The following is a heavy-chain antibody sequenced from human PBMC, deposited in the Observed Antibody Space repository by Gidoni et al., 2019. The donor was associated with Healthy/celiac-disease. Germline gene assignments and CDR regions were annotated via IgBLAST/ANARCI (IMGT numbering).Heavy chain of an antibody. CDR2: ISGSGGST. D-gene: IGHD2-8*01. Sequence: EVQLLESGGGLVQPGGSLRLSCAASGFTFSSFAMSWVRQAPGKGLGGVSAISGSGGSTYYADSVKGRFTISRDNSKNTLYLQMNSLRAEDTAVYYCAKALSCTNGVCYIYGMDVWGQGTTVTVSS. CDR3: AKALSCTNGVCYIYGMDV. CDR1: GFTFSSFA. J-gene: IGHJ6*02. V-gene: IGHV3-23*01.